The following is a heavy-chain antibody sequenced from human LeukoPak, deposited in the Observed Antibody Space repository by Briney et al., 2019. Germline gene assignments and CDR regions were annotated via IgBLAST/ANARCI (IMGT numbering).Heavy chain of an antibody. CDR1: GFTFSYYW. Sequence: GGSLRLSCAASGFTFSYYWMSWVRQAPGKGLEWVANIKEDGSEKYYVDSVKGRFTISRDNAKNSLYLQMNSLRAEDTAVYYCARDREVLGHDAFDIWGQGTMVTVSS. CDR3: ARDREVLGHDAFDI. J-gene: IGHJ3*02. CDR2: IKEDGSEK. V-gene: IGHV3-7*01. D-gene: IGHD1-26*01.